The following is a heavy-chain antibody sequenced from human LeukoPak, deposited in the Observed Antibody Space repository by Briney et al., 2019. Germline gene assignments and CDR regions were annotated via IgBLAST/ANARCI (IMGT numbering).Heavy chain of an antibody. Sequence: GESLRLSCAASGFTFSSYSMNWVRQAPGKGLEWVSYISSASNTIYYADSVKGRFTISRDNAKNSLYLQMNSLRAEDTAMYYCAGDRWFGDYNWFDPWGQGTLVTVSS. CDR2: ISSASNTI. CDR3: AGDRWFGDYNWFDP. V-gene: IGHV3-48*01. CDR1: GFTFSSYS. D-gene: IGHD3-10*01. J-gene: IGHJ5*02.